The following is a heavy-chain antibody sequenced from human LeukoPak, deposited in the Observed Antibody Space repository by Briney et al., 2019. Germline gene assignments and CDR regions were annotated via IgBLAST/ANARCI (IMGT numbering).Heavy chain of an antibody. V-gene: IGHV1-2*02. CDR1: GYTFTGYY. CDR2: INPNSGGT. J-gene: IGHJ4*02. Sequence: ASVKVSCKASGYTFTGYYMHWVRQAPGQGLEWMGWINPNSGGTNYAQKVQGRVTMTRDTSISTAYMELSRLRSDDTAVYYCARDLYCSGGSCYDWVDYWGQGTLVTVSS. D-gene: IGHD2-15*01. CDR3: ARDLYCSGGSCYDWVDY.